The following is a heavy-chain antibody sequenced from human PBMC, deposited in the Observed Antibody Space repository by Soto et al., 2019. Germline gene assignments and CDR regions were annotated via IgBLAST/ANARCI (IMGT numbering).Heavy chain of an antibody. V-gene: IGHV3-73*01. Sequence: GGSLRLSCAASGFTFSGSAMHWVRQASGKGLEWVGRIRSKANSYATAYAASVKGRFTISRDDSKNTAYLQMNSLKTEDTAVYYCTRGLVVPAAIPRYYYYYYYMDVWGKGTTVTVSS. J-gene: IGHJ6*03. CDR3: TRGLVVPAAIPRYYYYYYYMDV. CDR1: GFTFSGSA. D-gene: IGHD2-2*02. CDR2: IRSKANSYAT.